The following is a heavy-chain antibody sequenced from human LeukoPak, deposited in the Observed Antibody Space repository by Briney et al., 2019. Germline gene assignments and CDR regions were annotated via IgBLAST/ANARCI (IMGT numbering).Heavy chain of an antibody. CDR1: GFTFSSYG. CDR3: ARETTTLDY. J-gene: IGHJ4*02. D-gene: IGHD1-26*01. CDR2: IWYDGSNK. Sequence: GRSLRLSCAASGFTFSSYGMHGVRQAPGKGLEWVAVIWYDGSNKFYADSVKGRFTISRDNSKNTLYLQMNSLRAEDTAVYYCARETTTLDYWGQGTLVTVSS. V-gene: IGHV3-33*01.